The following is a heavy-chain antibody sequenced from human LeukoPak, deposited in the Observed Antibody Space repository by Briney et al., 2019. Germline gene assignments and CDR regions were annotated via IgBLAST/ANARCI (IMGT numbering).Heavy chain of an antibody. CDR3: AAQILLCHYY. V-gene: IGHV4-59*04. D-gene: IGHD2/OR15-2a*01. CDR2: IFYSGST. CDR1: DDSITIYY. Sequence: SETLSLTCTVSDDSITIYYWTWIRQPPGKGLEWIGTIFYSGSTYYNPSLKSRVTISVDTSKNQFSLKLSSVTAADTAVYYCAAQILLCHYYWGQGALVTVSS. J-gene: IGHJ4*02.